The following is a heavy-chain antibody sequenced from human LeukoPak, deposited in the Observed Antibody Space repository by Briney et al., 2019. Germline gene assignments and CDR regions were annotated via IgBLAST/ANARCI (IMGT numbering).Heavy chain of an antibody. CDR2: IYYSGST. J-gene: IGHJ4*02. V-gene: IGHV4-39*01. Sequence: EPSETLSLTCTVSGGSISSSSYYWGWIRQPPGKGLEWIGSIYYSGSTYYNPSLKSRVTISVDTSKSQFSLRLTSVTAADTAVYYCARHVRLLEWLSSYYFDYWGQGTLVIVSS. CDR1: GGSISSSSYY. D-gene: IGHD3-3*01. CDR3: ARHVRLLEWLSSYYFDY.